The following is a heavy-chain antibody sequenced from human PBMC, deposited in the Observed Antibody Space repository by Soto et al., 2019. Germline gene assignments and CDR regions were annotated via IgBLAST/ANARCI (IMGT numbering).Heavy chain of an antibody. Sequence: RASVKVSCKASGGTFSSYAISWVRQAPGQGLEWMGGIIPIFGTANYAQKFQGRVTITADESTSTAYMELSSLRSEDTAVYYCARSSGWYLYYYYGMDVWGQGTTVTVS. CDR1: GGTFSSYA. CDR2: IIPIFGTA. CDR3: ARSSGWYLYYYYGMDV. J-gene: IGHJ6*02. D-gene: IGHD6-19*01. V-gene: IGHV1-69*13.